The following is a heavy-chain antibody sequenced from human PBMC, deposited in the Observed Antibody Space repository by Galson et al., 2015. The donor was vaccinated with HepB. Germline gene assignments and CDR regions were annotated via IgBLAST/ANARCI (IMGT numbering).Heavy chain of an antibody. D-gene: IGHD4-23*01. J-gene: IGHJ4*02. Sequence: SLRLSCAASGFTFSSYSMNWVRQAPGKGLEWVSSISSSSGYIYYADSVKGRFTISRDNAKNSLYLQMNSLRAEDTAVYYCARGPKGYGGNYFDYWGQGTLVTVSS. V-gene: IGHV3-21*01. CDR3: ARGPKGYGGNYFDY. CDR2: ISSSSGYI. CDR1: GFTFSSYS.